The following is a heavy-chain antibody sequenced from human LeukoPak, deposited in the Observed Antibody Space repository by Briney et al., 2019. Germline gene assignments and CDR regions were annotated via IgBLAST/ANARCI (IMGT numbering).Heavy chain of an antibody. J-gene: IGHJ6*02. D-gene: IGHD3-10*01. V-gene: IGHV4-59*08. CDR2: IYYSGST. CDR3: ARRIKYYYGSGRGGMDV. Sequence: PSETLSLTCTVSGGSISSYYWSWIRQPPGKGLEWIGYIYYSGSTNYNPSLKNRVTISVDTSKNQFSLKLSSVTAADTAVYYCARRIKYYYGSGRGGMDVWGQGTTVTVSS. CDR1: GGSISSYY.